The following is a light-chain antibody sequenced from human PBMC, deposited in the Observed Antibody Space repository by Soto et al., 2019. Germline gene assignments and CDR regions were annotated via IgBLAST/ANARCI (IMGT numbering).Light chain of an antibody. CDR2: DAS. CDR3: HQYNNWPPWT. V-gene: IGKV3-15*01. Sequence: EIVLTQSPATLSVSLGERATLSCRASQSVRTSLAWYQQKPGQAPRLLIYDASTRVTGVPARFSGSGSGTELTLTISSLQSEDFAVYHCHQYNNWPPWTFGQGTKVEIK. CDR1: QSVRTS. J-gene: IGKJ1*01.